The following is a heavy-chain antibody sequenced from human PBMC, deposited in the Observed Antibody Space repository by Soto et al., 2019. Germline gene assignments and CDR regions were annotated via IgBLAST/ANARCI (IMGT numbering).Heavy chain of an antibody. Sequence: ASVKVSCKASGYTFTGYAMHWVRQAPGQRLEWMGWISAYNGNTNYAQKLQGRVTMSTDTSTSTTYMELSSLRSDDTAVYYCTRAPRGIIVAPDYWGQGTLVTVSS. D-gene: IGHD6-19*01. CDR3: TRAPRGIIVAPDY. CDR1: GYTFTGYA. CDR2: ISAYNGNT. V-gene: IGHV1-18*01. J-gene: IGHJ4*02.